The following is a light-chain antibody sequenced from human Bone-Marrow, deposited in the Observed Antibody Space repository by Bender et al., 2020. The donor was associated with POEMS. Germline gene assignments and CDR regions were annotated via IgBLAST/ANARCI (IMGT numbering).Light chain of an antibody. J-gene: IGLJ3*02. CDR2: EGN. CDR1: NSDIGSHNL. CDR3: CSYARSSYWV. Sequence: QSALTQPASVSGSPGQSITISCTGTNSDIGSHNLVSWYQQYPGTAPKVIIYEGNKRPSGVSHRFSGSTSGNSASLTIFGLQAEDEAGYYCCSYARSSYWVFGGGTKLTVL. V-gene: IGLV2-23*01.